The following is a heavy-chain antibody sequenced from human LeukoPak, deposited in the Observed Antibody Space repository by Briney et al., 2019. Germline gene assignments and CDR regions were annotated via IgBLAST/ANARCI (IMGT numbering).Heavy chain of an antibody. CDR3: ATSPMITFGGVIEKKYQLQYYFDY. CDR2: IIPIFGTA. Sequence: SVKVSCKASGGTFSGYAINWVRQAPGQGLGWMGGIIPIFGTANYAQKFQGRVTITADESTSTAYMELSSLRSEDTAMYYCATSPMITFGGVIEKKYQLQYYFDYWGQGTLVTVSS. V-gene: IGHV1-69*01. D-gene: IGHD3-16*02. J-gene: IGHJ4*02. CDR1: GGTFSGYA.